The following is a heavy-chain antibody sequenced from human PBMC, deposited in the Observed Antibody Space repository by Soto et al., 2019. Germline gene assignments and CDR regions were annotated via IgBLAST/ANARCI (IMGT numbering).Heavy chain of an antibody. CDR3: TRLYYDSSAGYFEY. CDR2: IRSKANNYAT. V-gene: IGHV3-73*01. J-gene: IGHJ4*02. Sequence: PGGSLRLSCVASGFTFSGSAMHWVRQASGKGLEWVGRIRSKANNYATAYAASVKGRFTISRDDSKNMAYLQMNSLKTEDTAVYYCTRLYYDSSAGYFEYSGQGTLVTVSS. CDR1: GFTFSGSA. D-gene: IGHD3-22*01.